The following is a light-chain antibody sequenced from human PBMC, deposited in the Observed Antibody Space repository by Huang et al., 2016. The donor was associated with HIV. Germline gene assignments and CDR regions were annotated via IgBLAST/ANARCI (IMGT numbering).Light chain of an antibody. J-gene: IGKJ1*01. CDR1: HSVSSN. CDR3: QQYNNWPGT. Sequence: EIVMTQSPAPLSVSPGERATLSCRASHSVSSNLGWYQQKPGQAPRLLIYAASTGATGIPARFSGSGSGTEFTLTISSLQSEDFAVYYCQQYNNWPGTFGQGTKVEIK. CDR2: AAS. V-gene: IGKV3-15*01.